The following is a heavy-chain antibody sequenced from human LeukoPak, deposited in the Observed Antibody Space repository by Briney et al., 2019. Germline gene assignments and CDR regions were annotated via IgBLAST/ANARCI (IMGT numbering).Heavy chain of an antibody. V-gene: IGHV1-8*01. CDR2: MNPNSGNT. J-gene: IGHJ4*02. D-gene: IGHD3-22*01. CDR1: GYTFTSYG. Sequence: ASVKVSCKASGYTFTSYGINWVLQATGQGLEWMGWMNPNSGNTGYAQKFQGRVTMTRNTSISTAYMELSSLRSEDTAVYYCARGGYYDSSGYGKMPLSWGQGTLVTVSS. CDR3: ARGGYYDSSGYGKMPLS.